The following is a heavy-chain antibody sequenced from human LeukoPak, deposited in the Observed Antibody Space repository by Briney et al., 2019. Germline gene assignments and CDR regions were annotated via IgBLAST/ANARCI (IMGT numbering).Heavy chain of an antibody. CDR3: ARVVEFQRQFDY. Sequence: SETLSLTCTVPGSSITNYYWSWIRQSPGKGLEWIGYITYAGSTNYNPSLKSRVSISRDTSKNEFSLKVTSVTAADTAVYYCARVVEFQRQFDYWGQGVLVAVSS. CDR2: ITYAGST. D-gene: IGHD6-25*01. V-gene: IGHV4-59*01. CDR1: GSSITNYY. J-gene: IGHJ4*02.